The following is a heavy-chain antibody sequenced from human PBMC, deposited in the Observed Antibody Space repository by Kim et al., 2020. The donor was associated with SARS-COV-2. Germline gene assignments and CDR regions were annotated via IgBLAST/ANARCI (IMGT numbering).Heavy chain of an antibody. D-gene: IGHD6-19*01. V-gene: IGHV4-39*07. Sequence: SETLSLTCTVSGGSISSSSYYWGWIRQPPGKGLEWIGSIYYSGSTYYNPSLKSRVTISVDTSKNQFSLKLSSVTAADTTVYYCARVGGIVVVDYWGQGTLVTVSS. CDR3: ARVGGIVVVDY. J-gene: IGHJ4*02. CDR1: GGSISSSSYY. CDR2: IYYSGST.